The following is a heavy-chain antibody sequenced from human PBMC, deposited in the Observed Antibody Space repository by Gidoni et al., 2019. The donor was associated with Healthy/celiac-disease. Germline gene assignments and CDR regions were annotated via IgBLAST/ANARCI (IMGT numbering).Heavy chain of an antibody. D-gene: IGHD2-15*01. CDR2: IGTAGDT. J-gene: IGHJ6*02. Sequence: EVQLVESGGGLVQPGGSLRLSCAASGFTFSSYDMHWVRQATGKGLEWVSAIGTAGDTYYPGSVKGRFTISRENAKNSLYLQMNSLRAGDTAVYYCARARMVIYGMDVWGQGTTVTVSS. CDR1: GFTFSSYD. CDR3: ARARMVIYGMDV. V-gene: IGHV3-13*01.